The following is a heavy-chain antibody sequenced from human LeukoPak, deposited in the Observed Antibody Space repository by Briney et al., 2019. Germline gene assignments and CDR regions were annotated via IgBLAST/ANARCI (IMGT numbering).Heavy chain of an antibody. J-gene: IGHJ4*02. Sequence: SQTLSLTCTVSGGPISSGGYYWSWIRQHPGKGLEWIGYIYYSGSTYYNPSLKSRVTISVDTSKNQFSLKLSSVTAADTAVYYCASAWIAAAGSIDYWGQGALVTVSS. CDR1: GGPISSGGYY. CDR3: ASAWIAAAGSIDY. V-gene: IGHV4-31*03. D-gene: IGHD6-13*01. CDR2: IYYSGST.